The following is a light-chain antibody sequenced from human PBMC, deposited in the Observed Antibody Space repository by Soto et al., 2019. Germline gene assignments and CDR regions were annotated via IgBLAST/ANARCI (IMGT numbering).Light chain of an antibody. V-gene: IGKV1-9*01. CDR3: QQLNSYPLT. J-gene: IGKJ4*01. Sequence: DIQLTQSPSFLSASVGDRVTITCRASQGISSFLAWYQQKPGKAPNLLIYAASTLQSGVPSRFSGSGSGTEFTLTISSLQPEDFATYYCQQLNSYPLTFGGGPKADIK. CDR2: AAS. CDR1: QGISSF.